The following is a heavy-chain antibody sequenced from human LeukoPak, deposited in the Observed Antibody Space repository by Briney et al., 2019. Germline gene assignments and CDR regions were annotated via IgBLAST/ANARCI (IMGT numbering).Heavy chain of an antibody. Sequence: QPGGSLRLSCAASGFTFSGYSMNWVRQAPGKGLEWVSGISWNSGSIGYADSVKGRFTISRDNAKNSLYLQMNSLRAEDTALYYCAKVGLYYDSSGYFDYWGQGTLVTVSS. J-gene: IGHJ4*02. CDR2: ISWNSGSI. V-gene: IGHV3-9*01. D-gene: IGHD3-22*01. CDR3: AKVGLYYDSSGYFDY. CDR1: GFTFSGYS.